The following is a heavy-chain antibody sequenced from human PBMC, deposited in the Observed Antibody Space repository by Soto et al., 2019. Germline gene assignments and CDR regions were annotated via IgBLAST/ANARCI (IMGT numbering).Heavy chain of an antibody. CDR1: GFTFSSCS. V-gene: IGHV3-23*01. J-gene: IGHJ4*02. D-gene: IGHD3-10*01. CDR2: FRTSGDGGTT. CDR3: AKKVNSGPGSQYFDY. Sequence: GGSLRLSCAAPGFTFSSCSMSWVRQAPGKGLEWVSGFRTSGDGGTTYYADSVKGRFTISRDNSKNMLFLQMNSLRAEDTAIYYCAKKVNSGPGSQYFDYWGQGTLVTVSS.